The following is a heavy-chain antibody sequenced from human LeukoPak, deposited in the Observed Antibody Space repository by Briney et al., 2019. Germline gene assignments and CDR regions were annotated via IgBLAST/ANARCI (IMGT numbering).Heavy chain of an antibody. V-gene: IGHV1-46*01. Sequence: GASVKVSCKASGYTLTGYYIHWVRQAPGQGLEWMGIINPSGGRTPSGGSTSYAQKFQGRVAMTRDTSTSTAYMELSSLRSEDTAVYYCAREVVEMATIRYWYFDYWGQGTLVTVSS. CDR2: INPSGGRTPSGGST. CDR3: AREVVEMATIRYWYFDY. J-gene: IGHJ4*02. D-gene: IGHD5-24*01. CDR1: GYTLTGYY.